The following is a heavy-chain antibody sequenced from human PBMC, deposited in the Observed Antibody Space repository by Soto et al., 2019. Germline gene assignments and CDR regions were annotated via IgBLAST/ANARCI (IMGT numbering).Heavy chain of an antibody. V-gene: IGHV3-53*01. CDR2: IYSGGST. Sequence: SGGSLRLSCAASGFTVSSNYMSWVRQAPGKGLEWVSVIYSGGSTYYADSVKGRFTISRDNSKNTLYLQMNSLRAEDTAVYYCERVFDTADRPYYFDYWGQGTLVTVSS. CDR1: GFTVSSNY. D-gene: IGHD5-18*01. CDR3: ERVFDTADRPYYFDY. J-gene: IGHJ4*02.